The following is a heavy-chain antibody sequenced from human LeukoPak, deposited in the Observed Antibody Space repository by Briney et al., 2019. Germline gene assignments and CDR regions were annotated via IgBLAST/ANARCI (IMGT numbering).Heavy chain of an antibody. CDR1: GYTFTSYY. J-gene: IGHJ3*02. V-gene: IGHV1-46*01. Sequence: ASVKVSCKASGYTFTSYYMHWVRQAPGQGLEWMGIINPSGGSTSYAQKFQGRVTMTRDTSTSTVYMELSSLRSEDTAVYHCAGSSTSFDAFDIWGQGTMVTVSS. CDR2: INPSGGST. CDR3: AGSSTSFDAFDI. D-gene: IGHD2-2*01.